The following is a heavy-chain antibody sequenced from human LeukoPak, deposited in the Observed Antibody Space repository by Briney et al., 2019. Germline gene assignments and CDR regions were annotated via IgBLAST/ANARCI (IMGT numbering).Heavy chain of an antibody. Sequence: GGSLRLSCAASGHSLSSNNMHWVRQPPGGGLEWLSYISAGSDTVFSADSVRGRFSISRDNARELLFLQMNSLRVDDTAVYYCTRDLGLRRIMWGRGSLVIVSS. J-gene: IGHJ2*01. D-gene: IGHD3-16*01. CDR3: TRDLGLRRIM. CDR2: ISAGSDTV. V-gene: IGHV3-48*04. CDR1: GHSLSSNN.